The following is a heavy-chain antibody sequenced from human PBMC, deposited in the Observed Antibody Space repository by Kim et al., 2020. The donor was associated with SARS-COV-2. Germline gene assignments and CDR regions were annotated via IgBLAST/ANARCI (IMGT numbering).Heavy chain of an antibody. CDR3: ANALFPHYQLLTKYYFDY. J-gene: IGHJ4*02. Sequence: VTGRVTHSRDNAKNSLYLQMNSLRAEDTAVYYCANALFPHYQLLTKYYFDYWGQGTLVTVSS. D-gene: IGHD2-2*01. V-gene: IGHV3-11*06.